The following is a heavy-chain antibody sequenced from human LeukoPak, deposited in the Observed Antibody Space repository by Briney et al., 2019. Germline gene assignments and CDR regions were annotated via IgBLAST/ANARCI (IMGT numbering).Heavy chain of an antibody. CDR1: GGSIRPLY. Sequence: SETLSLTCTVSGGSIRPLYWSWIRQPAGKGLEWIGRIYTSGSTNYNPSLKSRVTMSVDTSKNQFSLKLSSVTAADTAVYYCARENSDYYYYMDVWGKGTTVTVSS. D-gene: IGHD4-23*01. V-gene: IGHV4-4*07. J-gene: IGHJ6*03. CDR2: IYTSGST. CDR3: ARENSDYYYYMDV.